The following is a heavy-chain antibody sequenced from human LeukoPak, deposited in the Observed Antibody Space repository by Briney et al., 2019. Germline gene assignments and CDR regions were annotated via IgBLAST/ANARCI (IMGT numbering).Heavy chain of an antibody. D-gene: IGHD6-13*01. Sequence: ASVKVSCKASGYTFTSYAMHWVRQAPGQRLEWMGWINAGNGNTKHSQKFQGRVTITRDTSASTAYMELSSLRSEDTAVYYCARGRYSSSWYVVYWGQGTLVTVSS. CDR2: INAGNGNT. CDR3: ARGRYSSSWYVVY. J-gene: IGHJ4*02. V-gene: IGHV1-3*01. CDR1: GYTFTSYA.